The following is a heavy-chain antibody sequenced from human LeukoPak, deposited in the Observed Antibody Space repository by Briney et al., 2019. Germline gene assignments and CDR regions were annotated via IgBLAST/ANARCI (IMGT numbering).Heavy chain of an antibody. J-gene: IGHJ5*02. CDR3: ARYDYSNYDDWFDP. Sequence: PGGSLRLSCAASGFTFSSYEMNWVRQAPGKGLEWVSYISSSGSTIYYADSAKGRFTISRDNAKNSLYLQMNSLRAEDTAVYYFARYDYSNYDDWFDPWGQGTLVTVSS. V-gene: IGHV3-48*03. CDR1: GFTFSSYE. D-gene: IGHD4-11*01. CDR2: ISSSGSTI.